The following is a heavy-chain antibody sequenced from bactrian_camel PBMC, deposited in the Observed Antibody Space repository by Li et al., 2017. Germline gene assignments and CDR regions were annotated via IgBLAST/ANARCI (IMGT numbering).Heavy chain of an antibody. Sequence: QLVESGGGSVQAGGSLRLSCAASGSTGNMYCMGWFRQVPGKEREEVAKINTRGGGTAYGVSTQGRFKISQDNAKNTLYLQLNSLTREDSAMYYCTRETQWVGYHEFAEYWGQGTQVTVS. CDR3: TRETQWVGYHEFAEY. D-gene: IGHD5*01. J-gene: IGHJ4*01. V-gene: IGHV3S54*01. CDR1: GSTGNMYC. CDR2: INTRGGGT.